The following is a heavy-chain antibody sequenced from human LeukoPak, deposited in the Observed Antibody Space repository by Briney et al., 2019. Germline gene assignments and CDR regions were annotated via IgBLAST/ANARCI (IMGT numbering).Heavy chain of an antibody. J-gene: IGHJ4*02. D-gene: IGHD2-2*01. CDR2: IYSGGST. V-gene: IGHV3-53*01. CDR1: GFTVSSNY. Sequence: GGSLRLSCAASGFTVSSNYMSWVRQAPGKGLEWVAVIYSGGSTYYADPVKGRFTISRDNSKNTLYLQMNSLRAEDTAVYYCAGRADCSSTSCQDYWGQGTLVTVSS. CDR3: AGRADCSSTSCQDY.